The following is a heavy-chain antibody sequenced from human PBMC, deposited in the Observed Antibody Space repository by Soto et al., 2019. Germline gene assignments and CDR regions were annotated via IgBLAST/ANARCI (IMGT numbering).Heavy chain of an antibody. CDR3: VRSGLIGAAVGVGSC. J-gene: IGHJ4*02. D-gene: IGHD6-13*01. V-gene: IGHV3-7*05. CDR1: GFTFTNYW. Sequence: GGSLRLSCAASGFTFTNYWMSWVRQPPGKGPEWVANMNQDGSEKYYVDSVKGRFTISRDNAKNSLSLQMNNLRVEDTGVYFCVRSGLIGAAVGVGSCWGQGTLVTVSS. CDR2: MNQDGSEK.